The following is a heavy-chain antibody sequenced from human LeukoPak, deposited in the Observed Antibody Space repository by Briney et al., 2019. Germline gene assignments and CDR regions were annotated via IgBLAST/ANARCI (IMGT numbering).Heavy chain of an antibody. Sequence: SETLSLTCTVPGGPISSSSYYSGWIRRPPGKGLDCIWNFYYSVRAYYTPSLNGRVTLIVDTCKHRVYLTPISVTAADTAVYYCARHEYYGLEGGFDHWGQGTLVTVSS. V-gene: IGHV4-39*01. D-gene: IGHD3-10*01. CDR2: FYYSVRA. J-gene: IGHJ4*02. CDR3: ARHEYYGLEGGFDH. CDR1: GGPISSSSYY.